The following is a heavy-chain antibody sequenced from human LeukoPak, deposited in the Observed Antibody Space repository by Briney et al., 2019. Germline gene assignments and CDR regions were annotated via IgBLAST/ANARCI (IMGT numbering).Heavy chain of an antibody. D-gene: IGHD3-9*01. CDR2: IHHSGRT. CDR3: ARDILTAFDI. Sequence: SETLSLTCTVSGGSINTYYWSWIRQPPGKGLEWIGYIHHSGRTNYNPSLKSRLTISVDTSKSQFSLKLSSVTAVDTAVYYCARDILTAFDIWGQGTMVTVSS. J-gene: IGHJ3*02. CDR1: GGSINTYY. V-gene: IGHV4-59*12.